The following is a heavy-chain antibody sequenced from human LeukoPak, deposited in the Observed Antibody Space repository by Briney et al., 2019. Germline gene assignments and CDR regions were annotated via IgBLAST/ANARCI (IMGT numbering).Heavy chain of an antibody. Sequence: ASVKVSCKASGYTFTSYGISWVRQAPGQGLEWMGWISAYNSNTNYAQKLQGRVTMTTDTSTSTAYMELRSLRSDDTAVYYCARDWRADYVFDDAFDIWGQGTMVTVSS. CDR2: ISAYNSNT. J-gene: IGHJ3*02. V-gene: IGHV1-18*01. D-gene: IGHD3-16*01. CDR3: ARDWRADYVFDDAFDI. CDR1: GYTFTSYG.